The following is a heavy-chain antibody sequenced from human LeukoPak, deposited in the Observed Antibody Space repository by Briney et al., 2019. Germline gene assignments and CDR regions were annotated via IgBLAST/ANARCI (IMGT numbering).Heavy chain of an antibody. D-gene: IGHD2-15*01. CDR1: GFTFSNYA. CDR2: ISYDGSNK. J-gene: IGHJ4*02. CDR3: ARDKAALWDFDY. Sequence: GGSLRLSCAASGFTFSNYAMHWVRQAPGKGLEWVAVISYDGSNKYYADSVKGRFTISRDNSKNTLYLQMNSLRAEDTAVYYCARDKAALWDFDYWGQGTLVTVSS. V-gene: IGHV3-30-3*01.